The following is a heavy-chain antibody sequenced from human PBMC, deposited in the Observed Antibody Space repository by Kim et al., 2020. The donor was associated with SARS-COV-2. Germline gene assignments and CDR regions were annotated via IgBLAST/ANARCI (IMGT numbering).Heavy chain of an antibody. V-gene: IGHV3-23*01. CDR3: AKDKYDYGGNFLPY. J-gene: IGHJ4*02. D-gene: IGHD4-17*01. Sequence: ADSVKGRVTISRDNSKNTLYLQMNSLRAEDTAVYYCAKDKYDYGGNFLPYWGQGTLVTVSS.